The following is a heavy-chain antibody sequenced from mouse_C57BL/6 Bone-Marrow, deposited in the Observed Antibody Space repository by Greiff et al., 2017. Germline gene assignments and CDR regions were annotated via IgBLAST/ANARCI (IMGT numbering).Heavy chain of an antibody. V-gene: IGHV14-4*01. CDR2: IDPAIGDT. Sequence: EVKLMESGAELVRPGASVKLSCTASGFNIKDDYIHWVKQRPEQGLEWIGWIDPAIGDTDYASKFQGKATITSDTSSNTAYLQLSSLTSEDTAVYYCSAFDGNYFDFWGQGTPLTVAS. CDR1: GFNIKDDY. J-gene: IGHJ2*01. CDR3: SAFDGNYFDF. D-gene: IGHD2-3*01.